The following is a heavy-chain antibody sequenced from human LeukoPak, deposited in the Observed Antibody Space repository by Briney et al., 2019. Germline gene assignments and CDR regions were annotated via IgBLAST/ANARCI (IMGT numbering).Heavy chain of an antibody. Sequence: GSLRLSCAASGFTFSSYAMSWVRQAPGKGLEWIGSIYHSGSTYYNPSLKSRVTISVDTSKNQFSLKLSSVTAADTAVYYCARGWLYYDFWSGYFLFDPRGQGTLVTVSS. D-gene: IGHD3-3*01. CDR3: ARGWLYYDFWSGYFLFDP. CDR2: IYHSGST. V-gene: IGHV4-38-2*01. J-gene: IGHJ5*02. CDR1: GFTFSSYA.